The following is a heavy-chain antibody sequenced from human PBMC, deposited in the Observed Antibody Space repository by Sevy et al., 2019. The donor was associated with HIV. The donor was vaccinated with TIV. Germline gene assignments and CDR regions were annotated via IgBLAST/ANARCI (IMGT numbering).Heavy chain of an antibody. CDR3: ARDKGNYYPDAFDI. D-gene: IGHD3-22*01. CDR1: EFTFSSYW. J-gene: IGHJ3*02. Sequence: GGSLRLSCAASEFTFSSYWMSWVRQAPGKGLEWVANIKQDGSEKYYVDSVKGRFTISRDNAKNSLYLQMNSLRAEDTAVYYCARDKGNYYPDAFDIWGQGTMVTVSS. CDR2: IKQDGSEK. V-gene: IGHV3-7*01.